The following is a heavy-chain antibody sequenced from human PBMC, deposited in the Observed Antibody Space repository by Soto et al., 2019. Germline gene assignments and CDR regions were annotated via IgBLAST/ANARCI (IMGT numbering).Heavy chain of an antibody. CDR2: IYYSGST. J-gene: IGHJ6*03. D-gene: IGHD6-13*01. V-gene: IGHV4-61*08. Sequence: SETLSLTCTVSGGSISSGGYYWSWIRQHPGKGLERIGYIYYSGSTNYNPSLKSRVTISVDTSKNQFSLKLSSVTAADTAVYYCASGYSSSWYDYYYYYMDVWGKGTTVTVSS. CDR3: ASGYSSSWYDYYYYYMDV. CDR1: GGSISSGGYY.